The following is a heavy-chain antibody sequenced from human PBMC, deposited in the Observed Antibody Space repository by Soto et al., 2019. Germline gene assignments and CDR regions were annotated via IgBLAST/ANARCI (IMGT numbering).Heavy chain of an antibody. CDR3: AGLPGGGDAYNYLDY. Sequence: SETLSLTCTVSAVSVSGYYWNWIRQPPGKGLEWIGYVFHDGTTKYNPSLQSRVTMSVDMSKNQFSLNLSSVTAADTAVYYCAGLPGGGDAYNYLDYWGQGTLVTVSS. D-gene: IGHD3-16*01. CDR2: VFHDGTT. J-gene: IGHJ4*02. V-gene: IGHV4-59*02. CDR1: AVSVSGYY.